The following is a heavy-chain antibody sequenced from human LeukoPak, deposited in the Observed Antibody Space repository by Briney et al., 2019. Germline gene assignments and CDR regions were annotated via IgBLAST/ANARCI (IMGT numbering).Heavy chain of an antibody. V-gene: IGHV4-59*12. CDR2: IYYSGST. CDR3: ARDVAVPYYYYMDV. J-gene: IGHJ6*03. D-gene: IGHD6-19*01. Sequence: PSETLSLTCTVSGGSISSYYWSWIRQPPGKGLEWIGNIYYSGSTYYSPSLKSRVTISVDTSKNQFSLKLSSVTAADTAVYYCARDVAVPYYYYMDVWGKGTTVTVSS. CDR1: GGSISSYY.